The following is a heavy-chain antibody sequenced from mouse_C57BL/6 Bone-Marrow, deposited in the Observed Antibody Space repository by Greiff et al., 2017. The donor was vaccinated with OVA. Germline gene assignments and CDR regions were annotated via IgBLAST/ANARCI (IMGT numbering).Heavy chain of an antibody. J-gene: IGHJ2*01. CDR3: AREDYYGSSYY. CDR1: GYTFTSYW. D-gene: IGHD1-1*01. V-gene: IGHV1-50*01. Sequence: VQLQQPGAELVKPGASVKLSCKASGYTFTSYWMQWVKQRPGQGLEWIGEIDPSDSYTNYNQKFKGKATLTVDTSSSTAYMQLSSLTSEDSAVYYCAREDYYGSSYYWGQGTTLTVSS. CDR2: IDPSDSYT.